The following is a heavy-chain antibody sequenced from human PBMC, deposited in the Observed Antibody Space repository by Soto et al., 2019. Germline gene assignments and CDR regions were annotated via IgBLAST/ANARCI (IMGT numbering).Heavy chain of an antibody. CDR1: GFTFSSYG. Sequence: QVKLVESGGGVVQPGRSLRLSCAASGFTFSSYGMHWVRQAPGKGLEWVAVIKSDGSNKYYTDSVKGRFTISRDNSKNTLYLQMNNLRAEDTAVYYCAKPRSSVEWPPFDPWGQGTLVTVSS. J-gene: IGHJ5*02. D-gene: IGHD3-3*01. V-gene: IGHV3-30*18. CDR3: AKPRSSVEWPPFDP. CDR2: IKSDGSNK.